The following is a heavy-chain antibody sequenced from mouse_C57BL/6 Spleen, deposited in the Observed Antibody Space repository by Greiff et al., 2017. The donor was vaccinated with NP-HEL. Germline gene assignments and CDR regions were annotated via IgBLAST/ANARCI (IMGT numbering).Heavy chain of an antibody. V-gene: IGHV1-22*01. CDR3: ARIEGLRSNWYFDV. J-gene: IGHJ1*03. Sequence: EVQLQQSGPELVKPGASVKMSCKASGYTFTDYNMHWVKQSHGKSLEWIGYINPNNGGTSYNQKFKGKATLTVNKSSSTAYMELRSLTSEDSAVYYCARIEGLRSNWYFDVWGTGTTVTVSS. CDR1: GYTFTDYN. CDR2: INPNNGGT. D-gene: IGHD2-4*01.